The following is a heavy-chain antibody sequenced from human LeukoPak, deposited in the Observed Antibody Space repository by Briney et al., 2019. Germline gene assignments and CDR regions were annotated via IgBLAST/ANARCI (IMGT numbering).Heavy chain of an antibody. V-gene: IGHV3-23*01. CDR3: AKDRPNYYDSSGHYYRRNGDY. D-gene: IGHD3-22*01. CDR2: ITSSGGST. J-gene: IGHJ4*02. CDR1: GFTFSSYA. Sequence: PGGSLRLSCAASGFTFSSYAMSWVRQAPGKGLEWLSSITSSGGSTYYAGSVKGQFTISRDNSKNTVYLQMNSLRAEDTAVYYCAKDRPNYYDSSGHYYRRNGDYWGQGTLVTVSS.